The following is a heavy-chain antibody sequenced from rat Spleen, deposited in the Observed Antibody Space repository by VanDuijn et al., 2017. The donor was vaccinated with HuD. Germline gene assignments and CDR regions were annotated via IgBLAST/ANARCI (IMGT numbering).Heavy chain of an antibody. J-gene: IGHJ4*01. V-gene: IGHV3-3*01. CDR2: INGAGST. Sequence: EVQLQESGPGLVKPSQSLSLTCSVTAYSITSSYRWNWIRKFPGNKLEWMGYINGAGSTNYNPSLKSRISITRDTSKNQVFLQVNSVTTEDIATYYCAKTTVAYYYVMDAWGQGASVTVSS. CDR3: AKTTVAYYYVMDA. D-gene: IGHD1-3*01. CDR1: AYSITSSYR.